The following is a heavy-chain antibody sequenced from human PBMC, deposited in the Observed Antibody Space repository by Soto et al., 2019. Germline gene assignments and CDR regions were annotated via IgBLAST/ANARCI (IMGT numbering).Heavy chain of an antibody. J-gene: IGHJ4*02. V-gene: IGHV4-31*03. CDR2: IYYSGDT. D-gene: IGHD2-2*01. CDR3: ARVESASWLXY. CDR1: GGSINSGAHY. Sequence: SETLXLTCTVSGGSINSGAHYWSWLRQHPGKGLEWIGYIYYSGDTQYNPSLKSRVTISLDTSKNQFSLKLNSVTAADTAVYYCARVESASWLXYWGQGTLVXVSS.